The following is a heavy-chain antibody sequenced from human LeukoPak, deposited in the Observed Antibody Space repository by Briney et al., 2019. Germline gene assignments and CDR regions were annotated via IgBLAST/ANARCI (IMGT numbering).Heavy chain of an antibody. CDR2: INPNSGGT. V-gene: IGHV1-2*02. CDR3: ARGGYDSSGYPLVFDY. CDR1: GYTFTGYY. Sequence: ASVKVSCKASGYTFTGYYMHWVRQAPGQGLEWMGWINPNSGGTNYAQKFQGRVTMTSDTSISTAYMELSRLRSDDTAVYYCARGGYDSSGYPLVFDYWGQGTLVTVSS. D-gene: IGHD3-22*01. J-gene: IGHJ4*02.